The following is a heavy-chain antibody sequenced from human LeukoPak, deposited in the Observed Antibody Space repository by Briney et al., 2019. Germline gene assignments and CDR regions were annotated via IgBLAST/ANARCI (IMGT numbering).Heavy chain of an antibody. D-gene: IGHD6-6*01. J-gene: IGHJ4*02. V-gene: IGHV1-8*01. CDR1: GYTFTSYD. CDR3: ALLLAARGGSDY. Sequence: ASVKVSCKASGYTFTSYDINWVRQATGQGVEWMGWMNPNSGNTGYAQKFQGRVTMTRNTSISTAYMELSSLRSEDTAVYYCALLLAARGGSDYWGQGTLVTVSS. CDR2: MNPNSGNT.